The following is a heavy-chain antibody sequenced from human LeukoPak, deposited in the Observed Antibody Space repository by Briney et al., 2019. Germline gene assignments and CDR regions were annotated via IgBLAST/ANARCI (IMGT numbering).Heavy chain of an antibody. V-gene: IGHV3-30*18. CDR3: ANGKQKWPTD. Sequence: GGSLRLSCAASGFTFSSYGMHWVRQAPGKGLEWVAVISYDGTKKYYADSVKGRFIISRDNSKNTLYLHVNSLTAEDTAVYYCANGKQKWPTDWGQGTLATVSS. CDR1: GFTFSSYG. CDR2: ISYDGTKK. J-gene: IGHJ4*02. D-gene: IGHD5-24*01.